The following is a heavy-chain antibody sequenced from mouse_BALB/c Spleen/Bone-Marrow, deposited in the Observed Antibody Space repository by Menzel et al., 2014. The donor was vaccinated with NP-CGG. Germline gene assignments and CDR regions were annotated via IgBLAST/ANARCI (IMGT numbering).Heavy chain of an antibody. CDR2: IYPGNVNT. CDR3: ARGGDYDWFAY. V-gene: IGHV1S56*01. J-gene: IGHJ3*01. Sequence: QVQLQQPGPELVKPGASVRISCKASGYTFTSYYIHWVKLRPGQGLEWIGWIYPGNVNTKYNEKFKGKATLTADKSSRTAYMQLSSLTSEDSAVYFCARGGDYDWFAYWGQGTLVTVSA. CDR1: GYTFTSYY. D-gene: IGHD2-4*01.